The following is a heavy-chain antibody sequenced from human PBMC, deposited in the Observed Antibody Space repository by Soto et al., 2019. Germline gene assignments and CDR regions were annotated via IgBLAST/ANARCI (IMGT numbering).Heavy chain of an antibody. V-gene: IGHV3-13*01. CDR1: GFTFSTFD. CDR3: AKEGYGDYGNDY. CDR2: IGTLSDT. D-gene: IGHD4-17*01. Sequence: PGGSLRLSCAGSGFTFSTFDIHWVRQAPGKGLEWVSGIGTLSDTFYAASVQGRFTISRQNAKNTLYLQMNSLRAEDTAVYYCAKEGYGDYGNDYWGQGTLVTVSS. J-gene: IGHJ4*02.